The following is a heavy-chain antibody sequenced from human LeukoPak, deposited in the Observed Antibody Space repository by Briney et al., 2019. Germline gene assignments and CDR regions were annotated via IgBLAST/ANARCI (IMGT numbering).Heavy chain of an antibody. V-gene: IGHV1-18*01. D-gene: IGHD6-19*01. Sequence: GASVKVSCKASGYTFTNYHIAWVRQAPGQGLEWMGWVSTNDGNTVYAQRLQGRVTMTTDTSTSVAYMELRSLTSDDTAVYYCTRGIAVADSYYYYGMDVWGQGTTVTVSS. J-gene: IGHJ6*02. CDR3: TRGIAVADSYYYYGMDV. CDR1: GYTFTNYH. CDR2: VSTNDGNT.